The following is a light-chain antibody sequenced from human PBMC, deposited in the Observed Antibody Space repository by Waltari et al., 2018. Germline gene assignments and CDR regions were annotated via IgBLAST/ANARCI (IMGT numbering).Light chain of an antibody. Sequence: EIVLTQSPATLSLSPGERANLSCRASQSISNYLAWYQQKRGQAPRLLLYDTSNRATGIPARFSGSGSGTEFTLAISSLEPEDFAVYYCHQRSDWGTFGGGTKVEI. V-gene: IGKV3-11*01. CDR3: HQRSDWGT. J-gene: IGKJ4*01. CDR2: DTS. CDR1: QSISNY.